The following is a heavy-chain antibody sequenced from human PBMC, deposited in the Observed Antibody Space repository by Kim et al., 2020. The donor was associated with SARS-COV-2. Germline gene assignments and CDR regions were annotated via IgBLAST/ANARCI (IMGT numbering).Heavy chain of an antibody. D-gene: IGHD6-13*01. J-gene: IGHJ4*02. CDR3: ASFAAAGTGY. Sequence: SETLSLTCAVYGGSFSGYYWSWIRQPPGKGLEWIGEINHSGSTNYNPSLKSRVTISVDTSKNQFSLKLSSVTAADTAVYYCASFAAAGTGYWGPGTLVTVSS. CDR1: GGSFSGYY. CDR2: INHSGST. V-gene: IGHV4-34*01.